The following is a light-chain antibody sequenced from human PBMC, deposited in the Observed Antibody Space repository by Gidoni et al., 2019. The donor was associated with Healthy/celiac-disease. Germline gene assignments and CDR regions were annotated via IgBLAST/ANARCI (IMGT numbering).Light chain of an antibody. V-gene: IGKV3-15*01. CDR1: QSVSSN. J-gene: IGKJ1*01. CDR3: QQYNNWPTWT. CDR2: GAS. Sequence: EIVMTQSPATLSASPGERATPSCRASQSVSSNLDWYQQKPGQAPRLLIYGASTRATGIPATFSGSGSGTEFTLTISSLQSEDFAVYYCQQYNNWPTWTFGQGTKVEIK.